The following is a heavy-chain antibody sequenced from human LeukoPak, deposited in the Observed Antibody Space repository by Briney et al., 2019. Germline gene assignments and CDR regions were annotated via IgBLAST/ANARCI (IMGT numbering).Heavy chain of an antibody. Sequence: GGSLRLSCAASGFTFSDYYMSWIRQAPGKGLGWVSYISSGSMTINYADSVKGRFTISRDNAKNSLYLQMNSLRAEDTAVYYCAGGPEEWLTLTWHFDLWGRGTLVTVSS. J-gene: IGHJ2*01. CDR2: ISSGSMTI. CDR1: GFTFSDYY. D-gene: IGHD3-3*01. V-gene: IGHV3-11*01. CDR3: AGGPEEWLTLTWHFDL.